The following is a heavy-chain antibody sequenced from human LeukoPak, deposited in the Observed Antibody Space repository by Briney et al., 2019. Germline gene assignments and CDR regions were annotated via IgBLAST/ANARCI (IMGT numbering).Heavy chain of an antibody. D-gene: IGHD3-22*01. Sequence: GGSLRLSCAASGFTFSSYAMSWVRQAPGKGLEWVSAISGSGGSTYYADSVKGRFTISRDNSKNTLYLQMNSLRAEDTAVYYCAKDRAVPQDSSGYYYTLPDAFDIWGQGTMVTVSS. J-gene: IGHJ3*02. CDR2: ISGSGGST. CDR1: GFTFSSYA. V-gene: IGHV3-23*01. CDR3: AKDRAVPQDSSGYYYTLPDAFDI.